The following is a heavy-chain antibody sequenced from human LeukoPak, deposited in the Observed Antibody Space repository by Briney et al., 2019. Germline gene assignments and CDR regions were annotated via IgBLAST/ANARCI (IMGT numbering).Heavy chain of an antibody. Sequence: SVKVSFKASGGTFSSYAISWVRQAPGQGLEWMGRIIPILGIANYAQKFQGRVTITADKSTSTAYMELSSLRAEDTAVYYCARGNLLTGYFDYWGQGTLVTVSS. V-gene: IGHV1-69*04. J-gene: IGHJ4*02. CDR1: GGTFSSYA. CDR3: ARGNLLTGYFDY. D-gene: IGHD3-9*01. CDR2: IIPILGIA.